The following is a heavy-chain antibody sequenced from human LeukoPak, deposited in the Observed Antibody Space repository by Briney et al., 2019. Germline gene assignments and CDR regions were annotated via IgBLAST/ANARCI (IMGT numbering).Heavy chain of an antibody. D-gene: IGHD3-10*01. CDR3: ARSGRGNSAGFDC. J-gene: IGHJ4*02. Sequence: SETLSLTCTVSGGSISSYYWSWIRQPPGKGLEWIGYIYYSGSTNYNPSLKSRGTISVDTSNNQFSLKLTSVAAADTAVYYCARSGRGNSAGFDCWGQGTLVTVSS. CDR1: GGSISSYY. CDR2: IYYSGST. V-gene: IGHV4-59*01.